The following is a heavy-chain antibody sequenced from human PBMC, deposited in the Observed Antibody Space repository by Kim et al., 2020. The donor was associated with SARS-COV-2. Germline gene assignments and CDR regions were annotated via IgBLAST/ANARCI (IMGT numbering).Heavy chain of an antibody. D-gene: IGHD3-22*01. J-gene: IGHJ6*02. CDR2: ISSSSSYI. V-gene: IGHV3-21*01. CDR1: GFTFSSYS. CDR3: ARDVASSGYYGTYYYYYGMDV. Sequence: GGSLRLSCAASGFTFSSYSMNWVRQAPGKGLEWVSSISSSSSYIYYADSVKGRFTISRDNAKNSLYLQMNSLRAEDTAVYYCARDVASSGYYGTYYYYYGMDVWGQGTTVTVSS.